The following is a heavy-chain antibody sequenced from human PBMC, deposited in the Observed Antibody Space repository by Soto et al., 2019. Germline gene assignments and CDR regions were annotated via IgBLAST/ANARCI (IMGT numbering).Heavy chain of an antibody. V-gene: IGHV3-30-3*01. CDR2: ISYDGSNK. CDR3: AREAYPRTSHYCPAS. D-gene: IGHD2-2*01. J-gene: IGHJ4*02. Sequence: QVQLVESGGVVVQPVRSLRLSCSASGFTFSSYAMHWVRQAPGKGLEWVAVISYDGSNKYYADSVKGRLTISRENSKKKLYMKMKSMRAEDTAVYYCAREAYPRTSHYCPASWGQGTLVTVSS. CDR1: GFTFSSYA.